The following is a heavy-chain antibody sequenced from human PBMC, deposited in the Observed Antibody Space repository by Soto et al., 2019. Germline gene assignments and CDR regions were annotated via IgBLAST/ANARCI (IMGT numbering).Heavy chain of an antibody. J-gene: IGHJ4*02. V-gene: IGHV1-46*01. CDR1: GYTFTSYY. CDR2: INPSGGST. CDR3: ARDAPREPKISNCGGDCSNFDY. D-gene: IGHD2-21*02. Sequence: QVQLVQSGAEVKKPGASVKVSCKASGYTFTSYYMHWVRQAPGQGLEWMGIINPSGGSTSYAQKFQGRVTMTRDTSTSTVYMELSSLRSEDTAVYYCARDAPREPKISNCGGDCSNFDYWGQGTLVTVSS.